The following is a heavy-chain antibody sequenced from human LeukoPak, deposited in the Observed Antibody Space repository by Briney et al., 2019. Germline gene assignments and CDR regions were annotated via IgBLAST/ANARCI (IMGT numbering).Heavy chain of an antibody. CDR2: IYHSGST. CDR1: GYSISSGYY. J-gene: IGHJ4*02. CDR3: ATSTQILTGPSSDY. D-gene: IGHD3-9*01. Sequence: SETLSLTCTVSGYSISSGYYWGWIRQPPGKGLEWIGSIYHSGSTYYNPSLKSRVTISVDTSKNQFSLKLSSVTAADTAVYYCATSTQILTGPSSDYWGQGTLVTVSS. V-gene: IGHV4-38-2*02.